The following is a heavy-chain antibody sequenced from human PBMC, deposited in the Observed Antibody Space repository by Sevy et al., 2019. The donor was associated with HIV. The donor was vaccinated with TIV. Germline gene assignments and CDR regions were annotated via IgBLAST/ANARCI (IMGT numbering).Heavy chain of an antibody. CDR3: AREGCTKPHDY. CDR1: GFTFSKYS. J-gene: IGHJ4*02. Sequence: GGSLRLSCAASGFTFSKYSMSWVRQPPGKGLEWVSTFSFGGGEINYADSVKGLFTISRDNSKSSVYLQMNNLRPEATAEYCCAREGCTKPHDYWGQGTLVTVSS. V-gene: IGHV3-23*01. CDR2: FSFGGGEI. D-gene: IGHD2-8*01.